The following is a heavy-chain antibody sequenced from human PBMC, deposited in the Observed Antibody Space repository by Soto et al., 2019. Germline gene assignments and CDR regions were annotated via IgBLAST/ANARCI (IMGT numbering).Heavy chain of an antibody. D-gene: IGHD2-2*01. CDR2: IYYSGST. V-gene: IGHV4-39*01. J-gene: IGHJ6*02. CDR1: GGSISSSSYY. CDR3: ARRIVVVPAAIYYYYGMDV. Sequence: PSETLSLTCTVSGGSISSSSYYWGWIRQPPGKGLEWIGSIYYSGSTYYNPSLKSRVTISVDTSKNQFSLKLSSATAADTAVYYCARRIVVVPAAIYYYYGMDVWGQGTTVTVSS.